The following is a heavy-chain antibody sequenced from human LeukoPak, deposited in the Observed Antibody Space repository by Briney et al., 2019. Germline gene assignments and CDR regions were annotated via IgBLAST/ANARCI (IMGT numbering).Heavy chain of an antibody. D-gene: IGHD3-3*01. CDR3: AGTPSARITIFGVVIN. CDR1: GGSISSSSYY. CDR2: IYYSGST. J-gene: IGHJ4*02. Sequence: PSETLSLTCTVSGGSISSSSYYWGWIRQPPGKGLEWIGSIYYSGSTYYNPSLKSRVTISVDTSKNQFSLKLSSVTAADTAVHYCAGTPSARITIFGVVINWGQGTLVTVSS. V-gene: IGHV4-39*01.